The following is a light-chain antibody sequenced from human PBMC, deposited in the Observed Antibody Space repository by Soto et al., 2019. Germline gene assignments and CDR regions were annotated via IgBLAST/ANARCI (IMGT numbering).Light chain of an antibody. J-gene: IGKJ1*01. CDR3: QQYGSSLGGT. CDR2: GAS. Sequence: SVFTQSPGTLSLSPGERATLSCRASQSVSSSYLAWYQQKPGQAPRLLIYGASSRATGIPDRFSGSGSGTDFTLTISRLEPEDFAVYYCQQYGSSLGGTFGQGTKVDIK. V-gene: IGKV3-20*01. CDR1: QSVSSSY.